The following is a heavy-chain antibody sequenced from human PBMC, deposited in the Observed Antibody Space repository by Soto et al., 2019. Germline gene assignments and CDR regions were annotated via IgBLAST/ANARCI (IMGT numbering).Heavy chain of an antibody. CDR2: IYYSGST. D-gene: IGHD6-6*01. J-gene: IGHJ6*02. CDR3: ARRRIMEYSSSSVNYYYGMDV. V-gene: IGHV4-61*01. Sequence: SETLSLTCAVSGGSISSSYYWSWIRPPPGKGLEWIGYIYYSGSTNYNPSLKSRVTISVDTSKNQFSLKLSSVTAADTAVYYCARRRIMEYSSSSVNYYYGMDVWGQGTTVTVSS. CDR1: GGSISSSYY.